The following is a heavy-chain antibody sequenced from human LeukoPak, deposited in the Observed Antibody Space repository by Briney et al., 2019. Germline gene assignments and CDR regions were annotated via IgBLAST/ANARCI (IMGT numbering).Heavy chain of an antibody. Sequence: SETLSLTCTVSGGSINSYYWSWIRQPPGKGLQWIGCIHYSGSTNYNPSLKSRVTIPADTSKNQFSLKLSSVTAADTAVYYCARTTMVRGTYYMDVWSKGTTVTISS. CDR1: GGSINSYY. D-gene: IGHD3-10*01. CDR3: ARTTMVRGTYYMDV. V-gene: IGHV4-59*01. CDR2: IHYSGST. J-gene: IGHJ6*03.